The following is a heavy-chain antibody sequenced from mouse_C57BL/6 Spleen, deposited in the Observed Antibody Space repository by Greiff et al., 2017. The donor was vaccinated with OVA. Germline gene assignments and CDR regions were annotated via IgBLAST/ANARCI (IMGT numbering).Heavy chain of an antibody. Sequence: VQLQQSGPELVKPGASVKISCTASGYSFTGYYMNWVKQSPEKSLEWIGEINPSTGGTTYNQKFKAKATLTVDKSSSTAYMQLKSLTSEDSAVYYCARKVYSNYFDYWGQGTTLTVSS. CDR1: GYSFTGYY. D-gene: IGHD2-5*01. CDR2: INPSTGGT. CDR3: ARKVYSNYFDY. V-gene: IGHV1-42*01. J-gene: IGHJ2*01.